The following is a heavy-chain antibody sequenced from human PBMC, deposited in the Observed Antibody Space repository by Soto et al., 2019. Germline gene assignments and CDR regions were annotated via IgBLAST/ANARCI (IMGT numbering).Heavy chain of an antibody. CDR2: ISAYNGNT. CDR1: GYTFTSYG. V-gene: IGHV1-18*01. Sequence: QVQLVQSGAEVKKPGASVKVSCKASGYTFTSYGISWVRQAPGQGLEWMGWISAYNGNTNYAQKLQGRVTMPTDTPTSTAYMELRSLRSADTAVYYCARDRGSDALDYWGQGTLVTVSS. CDR3: ARDRGSDALDY. D-gene: IGHD3-16*01. J-gene: IGHJ4*02.